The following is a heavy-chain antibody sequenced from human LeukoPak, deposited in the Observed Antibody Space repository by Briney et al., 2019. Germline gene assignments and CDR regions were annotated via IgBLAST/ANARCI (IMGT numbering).Heavy chain of an antibody. D-gene: IGHD4-11*01. V-gene: IGHV4-34*01. Sequence: SETLSLTCAVYGGSFSGYYWSWIRQPPGKGLEWIGVINHSGSTNYNPSLKSRVTISVDTSKNQFSLKLSSVTAADTAVYYCARGALTVTTGSYYFDYWGQGTLVTVSS. CDR2: INHSGST. CDR3: ARGALTVTTGSYYFDY. CDR1: GGSFSGYY. J-gene: IGHJ4*02.